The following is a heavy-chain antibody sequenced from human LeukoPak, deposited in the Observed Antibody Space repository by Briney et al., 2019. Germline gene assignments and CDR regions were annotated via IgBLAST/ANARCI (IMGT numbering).Heavy chain of an antibody. D-gene: IGHD1-1*01. Sequence: GGSLRLSCYTSGFTFNNYPMSSVRQAPGKGLEWVSAISNDGGDTKYADSVKGRFTISRDNSRNTLYLQMRSLRVEYTAIYYCGRDWKLDYWGQGSLVTVSS. CDR3: GRDWKLDY. V-gene: IGHV3-23*01. CDR2: ISNDGGDT. J-gene: IGHJ4*02. CDR1: GFTFNNYP.